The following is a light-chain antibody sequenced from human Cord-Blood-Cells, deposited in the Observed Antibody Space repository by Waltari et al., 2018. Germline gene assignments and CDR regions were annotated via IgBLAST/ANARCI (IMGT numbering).Light chain of an antibody. CDR1: SSAVGSYNL. CDR3: CSYAGSSTWV. Sequence: QSALTQPASVSGSPGPSITISCPGTSSAVGSYNLFSWYQQHPGKAPKLMSYEGSKRPSGISNRFSGSKSGNTASLTISGLQAEDEADYYCCSYAGSSTWVFGGGTKLTVL. V-gene: IGLV2-23*01. CDR2: EGS. J-gene: IGLJ3*02.